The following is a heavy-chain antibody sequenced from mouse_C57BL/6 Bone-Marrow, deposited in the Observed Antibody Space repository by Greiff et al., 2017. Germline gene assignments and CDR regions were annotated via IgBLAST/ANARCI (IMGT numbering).Heavy chain of an antibody. CDR3: TRGSSTIVTHYYARDY. J-gene: IGHJ4*01. CDR1: GYTFTDSE. Sequence: QVQLKESGAELVRPGASVTLSRKASGYTFTDSEMHWVKQTPVHGLEWIGAIAPETGGTAYNQKFKGKAILTADKSSSTAYMELRSLTSEDSAVYYCTRGSSTIVTHYYARDYWGQGTSVTVYS. V-gene: IGHV1-15*01. D-gene: IGHD2-5*01. CDR2: IAPETGGT.